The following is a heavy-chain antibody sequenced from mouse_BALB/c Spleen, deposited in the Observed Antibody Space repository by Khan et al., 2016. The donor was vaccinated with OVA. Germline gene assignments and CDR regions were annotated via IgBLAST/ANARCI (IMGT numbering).Heavy chain of an antibody. J-gene: IGHJ2*01. CDR3: ARRGLRWDFDY. CDR2: INPSTGYT. CDR1: GYTFINYW. V-gene: IGHV1-7*01. Sequence: QVQLKESGAELAKPGASVKMSCKASGYTFINYWILWVKQRPGQGLEWIGYINPSTGYTEYNQNFKDKATLTAAKSSSPAYMQLSSLTSEDSAVYDCARRGLRWDFDYWGQGTTLTVSS. D-gene: IGHD1-1*01.